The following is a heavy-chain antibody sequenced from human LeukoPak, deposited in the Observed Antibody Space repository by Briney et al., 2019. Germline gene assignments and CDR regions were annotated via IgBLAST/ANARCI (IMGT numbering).Heavy chain of an antibody. D-gene: IGHD3-10*01. V-gene: IGHV1-18*01. Sequence: GASVNVSCKASGYTFTSYGISWVRQAPGQGLEWMGWISAYNGNTNYAQKLQGRVTMTTDTSTSTAYMELRSLRSDDTAVYYCARDRIHYYGSGSSLYWGQGTLVTVSS. CDR3: ARDRIHYYGSGSSLY. CDR2: ISAYNGNT. J-gene: IGHJ4*02. CDR1: GYTFTSYG.